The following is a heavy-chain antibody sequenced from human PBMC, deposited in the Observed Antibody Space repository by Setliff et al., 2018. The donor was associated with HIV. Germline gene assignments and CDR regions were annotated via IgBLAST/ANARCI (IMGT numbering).Heavy chain of an antibody. Sequence: ASETLSLTCAVSGVSITSATYYWSWIRHSPGKGLEWIGYIYTSGSTNYNPSLKSRVTMSIDTSKNQISLKLNSVTAADTATYYCARSNPGITAGLLAYWGPGTLVTVSS. J-gene: IGHJ4*02. CDR2: IYTSGST. D-gene: IGHD6-13*01. V-gene: IGHV4-61*01. CDR3: ARSNPGITAGLLAY. CDR1: GVSITSATYY.